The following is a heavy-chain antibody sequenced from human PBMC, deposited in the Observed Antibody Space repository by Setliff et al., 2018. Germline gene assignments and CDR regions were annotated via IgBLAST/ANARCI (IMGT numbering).Heavy chain of an antibody. D-gene: IGHD4-17*01. Sequence: GGSLRLSCAASGFTFSTHSMNWVRQAPGKGLEWVSSISSSSSYIYYADSVKGRFTISRDNAKNSLYLQMNSLRAEDTAVYYCARDRDAYGDYCPFDYWGQGTLVTVSS. V-gene: IGHV3-21*01. J-gene: IGHJ4*02. CDR2: ISSSSSYI. CDR3: ARDRDAYGDYCPFDY. CDR1: GFTFSTHS.